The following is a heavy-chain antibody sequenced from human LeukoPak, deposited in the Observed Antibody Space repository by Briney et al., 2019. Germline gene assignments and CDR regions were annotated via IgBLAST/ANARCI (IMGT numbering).Heavy chain of an antibody. CDR3: VKWPSTSGRFDP. CDR2: ISGSGGSI. V-gene: IGHV3-23*01. D-gene: IGHD6-6*01. Sequence: PGGSLRLSCAASGFTFSNYAMSWVRQAPGKGLEWVSTISGSGGSIYYADSVKGRFTISRDNSKNTLYLQMNSLRAEDTAVFYCVKWPSTSGRFDPWGQGTLVTVSS. J-gene: IGHJ5*02. CDR1: GFTFSNYA.